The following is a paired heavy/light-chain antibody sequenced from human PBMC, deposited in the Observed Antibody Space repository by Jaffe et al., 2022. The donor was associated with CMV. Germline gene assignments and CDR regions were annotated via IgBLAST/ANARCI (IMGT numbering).Light chain of an antibody. Sequence: QSALTQPPSASGTPGQGVIISCSGGSSNIGKNFLTWYQHLPGTAPKLLIYSNDQRPSGVPDRFSASKSGTSASLAVSGLQSEDEADYYCAAWDSSLNGWVFGGGTKLTVL. CDR3: AAWDSSLNGWV. V-gene: IGLV1-44*01. J-gene: IGLJ3*02. CDR2: SND. CDR1: SSNIGKNF.
Heavy chain of an antibody. D-gene: IGHD5-18*01. J-gene: IGHJ4*02. CDR1: GFTFSDYP. CDR3: ARSFYGYTYGGFDC. V-gene: IGHV3-23*01. CDR2: VSDTGAST. Sequence: EVQLLESGGGLVQPGRSLSLSCAASGFTFSDYPMIWVRQAPGKGLEWVSIVSDTGASTHYADSVKGRFTISRDNSKNTLYLQMDSLRAEDTALYYCARSFYGYTYGGFDCWGQGTLVTVSS.